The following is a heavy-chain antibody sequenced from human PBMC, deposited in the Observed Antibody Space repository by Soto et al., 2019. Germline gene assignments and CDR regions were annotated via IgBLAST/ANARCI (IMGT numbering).Heavy chain of an antibody. D-gene: IGHD2-21*02. Sequence: SETLSLTCTVSGGSISSGDYYWSWIRQPPGKGLEWIGYIYYSGSTHYNPSLKSRITMSVDTSENHFSLKVSSVTAADTAVYYCARGLCVRVTTPSYYFDYWGQGSLVTGSS. CDR3: ARGLCVRVTTPSYYFDY. V-gene: IGHV4-30-4*01. CDR2: IYYSGST. J-gene: IGHJ4*02. CDR1: GGSISSGDYY.